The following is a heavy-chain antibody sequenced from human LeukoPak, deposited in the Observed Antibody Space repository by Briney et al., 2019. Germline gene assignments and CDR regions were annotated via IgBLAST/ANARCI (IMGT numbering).Heavy chain of an antibody. CDR2: ISSSSSNI. V-gene: IGHV3-48*04. Sequence: HPGGSLRLSSAASGFTFSSYSMNWVRQAPGKGLERVSYISSSSSNIYYADSVKGRFTISRDNAKNSLYLQMNSLRAEDTAVYYCARDTGSSSWYTLPDYYMDVWGKGTMVTVSS. CDR1: GFTFSSYS. CDR3: ARDTGSSSWYTLPDYYMDV. J-gene: IGHJ6*03. D-gene: IGHD6-13*01.